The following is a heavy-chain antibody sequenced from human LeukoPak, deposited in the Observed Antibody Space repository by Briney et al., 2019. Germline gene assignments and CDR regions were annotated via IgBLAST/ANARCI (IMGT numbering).Heavy chain of an antibody. V-gene: IGHV1-2*06. CDR3: ARRYYYGSSGHIDI. Sequence: GASVKVSCKASGYTFTGYYMHWVRQAPGQGLEWMGRINPNSGGTNYAQKFQGRVTMTRDTSISTAYMELSRLRSDDTAVYYCARRYYYGSSGHIDIWGQGTMVTVSS. D-gene: IGHD3-22*01. J-gene: IGHJ3*02. CDR1: GYTFTGYY. CDR2: INPNSGGT.